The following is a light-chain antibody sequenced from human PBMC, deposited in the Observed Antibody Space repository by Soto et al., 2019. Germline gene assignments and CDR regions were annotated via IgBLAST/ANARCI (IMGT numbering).Light chain of an antibody. CDR1: SSDVGAYTF. V-gene: IGLV2-14*03. J-gene: IGLJ1*01. CDR3: SSYTSSSTHV. CDR2: DVS. Sequence: QSALTQPASVSGSPGQSITISCTGTSSDVGAYTFVSWYQQHPDKVPKLMIFDVSSRPSGVSDRFSSSKSGNTASLTISGLQPEDEADYYCSSYTSSSTHVFGSGTKLTVL.